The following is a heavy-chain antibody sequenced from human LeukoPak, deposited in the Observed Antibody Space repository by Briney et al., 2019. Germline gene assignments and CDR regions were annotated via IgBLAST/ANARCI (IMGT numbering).Heavy chain of an antibody. V-gene: IGHV3-30-3*02. CDR2: ISYDGSNK. CDR3: AKPTTETTSYFFDY. D-gene: IGHD4-17*01. Sequence: GGSLRLSCAASGFTFSSYAMHWVRQAPGKGLEWVAVISYDGSNKYYADSVKGRFTISRDNSLDTLYLQMNSLRVEDTAIYYCAKPTTETTSYFFDYWGQGTLVTVSS. CDR1: GFTFSSYA. J-gene: IGHJ4*02.